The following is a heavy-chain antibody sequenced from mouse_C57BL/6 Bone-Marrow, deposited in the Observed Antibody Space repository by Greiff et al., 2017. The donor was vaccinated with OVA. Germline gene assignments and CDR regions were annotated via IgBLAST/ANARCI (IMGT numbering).Heavy chain of an antibody. CDR3: ARDRGYGSSYPFDY. CDR2: ISDGGSYT. Sequence: EVMLVESGGGLVKPGGSLKLSCAASGFTFSSYAMSWVRQTPEKRLEWVATISDGGSYTYYPDNVKGRFTISRDNAKNNLYLQMSHLKSEDTAMYYCARDRGYGSSYPFDYWGQGTTLTVSS. CDR1: GFTFSSYA. V-gene: IGHV5-4*01. J-gene: IGHJ2*01. D-gene: IGHD1-1*01.